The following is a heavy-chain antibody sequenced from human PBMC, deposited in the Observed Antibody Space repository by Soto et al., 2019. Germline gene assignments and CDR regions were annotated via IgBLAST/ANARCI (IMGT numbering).Heavy chain of an antibody. D-gene: IGHD3-9*01. J-gene: IGHJ4*02. CDR3: ARTYDTTGPIDY. V-gene: IGHV1-69*13. CDR2: IIPIFGTA. Sequence: SVKVSCKASGGTFSSYAISWVRQAPGQGLEWMGGIIPIFGTANYAQKFQGRVTITADESTSTAYMELSSLRSEDTAVYYCARTYDTTGPIDYWGQGTLVTVYS. CDR1: GGTFSSYA.